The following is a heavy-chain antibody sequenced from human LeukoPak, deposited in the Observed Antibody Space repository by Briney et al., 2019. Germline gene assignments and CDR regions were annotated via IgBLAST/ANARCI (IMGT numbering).Heavy chain of an antibody. Sequence: GGSLRLSCAASGFTFSSYAMHWVRQAPGKGLEWVAVISYDGRNKYYADSVKGRFTISRDNSKNTLYLQMNSRRAEDTAVYYCARGFGGYWGQGTLVTVSS. J-gene: IGHJ4*02. D-gene: IGHD3-10*01. CDR1: GFTFSSYA. CDR2: ISYDGRNK. CDR3: ARGFGGY. V-gene: IGHV3-30*04.